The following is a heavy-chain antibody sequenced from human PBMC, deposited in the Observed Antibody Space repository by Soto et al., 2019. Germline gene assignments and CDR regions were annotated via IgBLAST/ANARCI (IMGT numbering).Heavy chain of an antibody. CDR3: ARDSIAVAGTLSDY. V-gene: IGHV1-18*01. CDR1: GYTFTRYG. J-gene: IGHJ4*02. Sequence: ATVKVSCKASGYTFTRYGISWVRQAPGQGLEWMGWISAYNGNTNYAQKLQGRVTMTTDTSTSTAYMELRSLRSDDTAVYYCARDSIAVAGTLSDYWGQGTLVTVSS. D-gene: IGHD6-19*01. CDR2: ISAYNGNT.